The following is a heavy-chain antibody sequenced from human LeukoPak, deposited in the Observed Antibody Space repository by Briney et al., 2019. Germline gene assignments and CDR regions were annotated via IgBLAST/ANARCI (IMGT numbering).Heavy chain of an antibody. CDR1: GGSISGYY. CDR3: AAALRGPLGY. J-gene: IGHJ4*02. V-gene: IGHV4-59*12. D-gene: IGHD4-17*01. CDR2: FYYSGST. Sequence: PSETLSLTCTVSGGSISGYYWSWIRQPPGKGLEWIGYFYYSGSTNYNPSLKSRVTMSVDTSKNQFSLKLSSVTAADTAVYYCAAALRGPLGYWGQGTLVTVSS.